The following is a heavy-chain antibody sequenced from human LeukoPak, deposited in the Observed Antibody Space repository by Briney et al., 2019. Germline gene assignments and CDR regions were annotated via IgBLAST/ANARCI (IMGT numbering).Heavy chain of an antibody. D-gene: IGHD6-13*01. J-gene: IGHJ6*02. CDR1: GYTLTELS. CDR2: FDPEDGKT. CDR3: ATGYLVTAGLMDV. V-gene: IGHV1-24*01. Sequence: ASVKVSCKVSGYTLTELSMFWVRQAPGKGLEWMGSFDPEDGKTIYAQKFHGRVTMTEDTSTDTAYMELSSLRSEDTAVYCATGYLVTAGLMDVWGQGTTVTVSS.